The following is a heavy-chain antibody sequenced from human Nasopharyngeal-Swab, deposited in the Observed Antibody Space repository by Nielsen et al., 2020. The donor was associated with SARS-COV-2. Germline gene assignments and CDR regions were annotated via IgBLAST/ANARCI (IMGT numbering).Heavy chain of an antibody. CDR3: AKVGFRSITGTSPLEY. J-gene: IGHJ4*02. CDR2: ISGSGGST. V-gene: IGHV3-23*01. CDR1: GFTFSSYA. D-gene: IGHD1-20*01. Sequence: GGSLRLSCAASGFTFSSYAMSWVRQAPGKGLEWVSAISGSGGSTYYADSVKGRFTISRDNSKNTLYLQMNRLRAEDTAVYYCAKVGFRSITGTSPLEYWGQGTLVTVSS.